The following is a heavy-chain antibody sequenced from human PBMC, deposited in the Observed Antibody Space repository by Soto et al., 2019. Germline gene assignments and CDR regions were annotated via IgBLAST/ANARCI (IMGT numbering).Heavy chain of an antibody. CDR1: GFTFSSYG. Sequence: QVQLVESGGGVVQPGRSLRLSCAASGFTFSSYGMQWVRQAPGKGLEWVSLTSYDGSDKYYTDSVKGRFTISRDNSKNPLYLQMNSLRAEDTAVYFCAGGHYFGDYWGQGTQVTVSS. CDR2: TSYDGSDK. V-gene: IGHV3-30*03. D-gene: IGHD1-26*01. CDR3: AGGHYFGDY. J-gene: IGHJ4*02.